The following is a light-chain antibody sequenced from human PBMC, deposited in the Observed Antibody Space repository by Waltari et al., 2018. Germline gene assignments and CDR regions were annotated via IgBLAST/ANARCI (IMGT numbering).Light chain of an antibody. Sequence: DIVMTQSPDSLAVSLGERATINCKSSQNIFVSSNNKNYLAWYQQKPGQPPKLLIYWASTRQTGVPDRFSGSGSGTDFTLTISSLQAEDVAVYYCHQYQWSPRTFGGGTKVEIK. V-gene: IGKV4-1*01. CDR2: WAS. CDR3: HQYQWSPRT. CDR1: QNIFVSSNNKNY. J-gene: IGKJ4*01.